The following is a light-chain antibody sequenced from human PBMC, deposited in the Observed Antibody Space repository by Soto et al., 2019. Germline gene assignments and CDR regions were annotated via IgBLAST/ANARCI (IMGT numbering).Light chain of an antibody. J-gene: IGKJ1*01. CDR1: QSVGSD. Sequence: VVLTQSTATLAFSPGERATLSCRASQSVGSDLAWYQQKPGQAPRILMYDASNRATGTPARFSGIVSGTDCTITISNLEPEDGSVYYGQQRSNWTWTFGQGTKVDIK. V-gene: IGKV3-11*01. CDR3: QQRSNWTWT. CDR2: DAS.